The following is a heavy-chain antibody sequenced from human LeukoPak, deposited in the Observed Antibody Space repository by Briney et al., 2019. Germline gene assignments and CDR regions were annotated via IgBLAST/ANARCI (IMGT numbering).Heavy chain of an antibody. CDR3: ARNHPDY. Sequence: AETLSLSCAVYGGSFSGYYWSWIRPPAGKGVEWIGEINHSGSTNYNPSLKSRVTISVDTSKNQFSLKLSSVTAADTAVYYCARNHPDYWGQGTLVTVSS. CDR1: GGSFSGYY. CDR2: INHSGST. D-gene: IGHD1-14*01. J-gene: IGHJ4*02. V-gene: IGHV4-34*01.